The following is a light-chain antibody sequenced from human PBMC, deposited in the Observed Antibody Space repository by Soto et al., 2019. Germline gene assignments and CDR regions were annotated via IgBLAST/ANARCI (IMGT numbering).Light chain of an antibody. V-gene: IGLV2-14*01. Sequence: QSVLTQPASVSGSPGQSITISCTGTNGDVGAYDYVSWYQQHPGKAPKLMLSQVSNRPSDVSSRFSGSKFGNTASLTVSGLQAEDEADYYCCSYAGSNTWVFGGGTKLTVL. CDR2: QVS. J-gene: IGLJ3*02. CDR1: NGDVGAYDY. CDR3: CSYAGSNTWV.